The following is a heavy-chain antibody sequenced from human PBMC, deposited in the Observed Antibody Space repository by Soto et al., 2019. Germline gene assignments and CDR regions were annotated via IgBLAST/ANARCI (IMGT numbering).Heavy chain of an antibody. CDR1: GYTFTSYG. CDR3: ATELAPYSYDFWSGYDYYGMDV. J-gene: IGHJ6*02. V-gene: IGHV1-18*04. CDR2: ISAYNGNT. Sequence: ASVKVSFKASGYTFTSYGISWLRQAPGQGLEWMGWISAYNGNTNYAQKLQGRVTMTTDTSTSTAYMELRSLRSDDTAVYYCATELAPYSYDFWSGYDYYGMDVWGQGTTATVSS. D-gene: IGHD3-3*01.